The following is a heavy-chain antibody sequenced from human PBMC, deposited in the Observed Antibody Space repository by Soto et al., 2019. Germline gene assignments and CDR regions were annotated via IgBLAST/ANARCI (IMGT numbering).Heavy chain of an antibody. CDR3: ARVVMVYSDLGWIRWFDP. CDR2: IYYSGST. V-gene: IGHV4-30-4*01. Sequence: QVQLQESGPGLVKPSQTLSLTCTVSGGSISSGDYYWSWIRQPPGKGLEWIGYIYYSGSTYYNPSLKSRVTISVDTSKNQFSLKLSSVTAAVTAVYYCARVVMVYSDLGWIRWFDPWGQGTLVTVSS. J-gene: IGHJ5*02. D-gene: IGHD3-3*01. CDR1: GGSISSGDYY.